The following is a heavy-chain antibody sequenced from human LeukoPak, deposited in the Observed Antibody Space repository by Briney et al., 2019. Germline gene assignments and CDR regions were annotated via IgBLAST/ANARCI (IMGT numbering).Heavy chain of an antibody. Sequence: ASVKVSCKASGYTFTSYDINWVRQATGQGLEWMGWMNPNSGNTGYAQKFQGRVTMTRNTSISTAYMELSSLSSEDTAVYYCARTEYSSGWAEDYWGQGTLVTVSS. J-gene: IGHJ4*02. CDR2: MNPNSGNT. CDR1: GYTFTSYD. D-gene: IGHD6-19*01. V-gene: IGHV1-8*01. CDR3: ARTEYSSGWAEDY.